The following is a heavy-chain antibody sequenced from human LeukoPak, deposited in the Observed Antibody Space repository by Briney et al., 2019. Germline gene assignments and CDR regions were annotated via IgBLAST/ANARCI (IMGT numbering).Heavy chain of an antibody. V-gene: IGHV4-34*01. CDR2: INHSGST. J-gene: IGHJ5*01. D-gene: IGHD6-13*01. Sequence: PSETLSLTCAVYGGSFSGYYWSCIRKPPGKGLEWIGEINHSGSTNYNPSLKSRVTISVDTSKNQFSLKLSSVTAADTAVYYCARARIAAHAGWLDLWGQGTLVTVSS. CDR1: GGSFSGYY. CDR3: ARARIAAHAGWLDL.